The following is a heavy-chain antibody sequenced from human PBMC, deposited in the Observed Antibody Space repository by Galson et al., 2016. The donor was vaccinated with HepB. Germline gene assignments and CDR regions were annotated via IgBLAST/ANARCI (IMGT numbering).Heavy chain of an antibody. J-gene: IGHJ4*02. CDR1: GFKFSDYY. V-gene: IGHV3-11*01. CDR3: ARAIAGYEVPFDY. CDR2: ISISSDII. Sequence: SLRLSCAVSGFKFSDYYMSWIRQAPGKGLEWISSISISSDIIYYADSVKGRFTISRDNAKNSLYLQLNSLRAEDTAIYYCARAIAGYEVPFDYWGQGTLVTVSS. D-gene: IGHD5-12*01.